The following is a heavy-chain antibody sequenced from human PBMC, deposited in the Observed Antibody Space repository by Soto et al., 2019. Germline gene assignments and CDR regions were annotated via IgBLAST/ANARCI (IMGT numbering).Heavy chain of an antibody. CDR1: VGTFSSYT. CDR2: IIPILGIA. V-gene: IGHV1-69*02. D-gene: IGHD3-9*01. Sequence: QVQLVQSGAEVKKPGSSVKVSCKASVGTFSSYTISWVRQAPGQGLEWMGRIIPILGIANYAQKFQGRVTLTADKATSTAYMELSRLRSEDTAVYYCARVEYDSPIWGQGTMVTVSS. CDR3: ARVEYDSPI. J-gene: IGHJ3*02.